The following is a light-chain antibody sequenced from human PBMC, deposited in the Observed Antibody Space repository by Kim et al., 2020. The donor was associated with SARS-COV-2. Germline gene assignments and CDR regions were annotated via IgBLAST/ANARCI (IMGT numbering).Light chain of an antibody. CDR1: SNNVGNQG. J-gene: IGLJ3*02. V-gene: IGLV10-54*01. CDR3: SAWDSSLSASV. Sequence: QAGLTQPPSVSKGLRQTATLTCTGNSNNVGNQGAAWLQQHQGHPPKLLSYRNNNRPSGISERLSASRSGNTAPLTITGLQPEDEADYYCSAWDSSLSASVFGGGTKLTVL. CDR2: RNN.